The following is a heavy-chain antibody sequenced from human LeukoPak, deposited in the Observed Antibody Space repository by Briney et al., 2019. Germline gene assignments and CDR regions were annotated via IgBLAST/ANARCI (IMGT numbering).Heavy chain of an antibody. CDR2: IYYSGST. CDR3: ARDGDGYTLEGWFDP. Sequence: SETLPLTCTVSGGSISSYYWSWIRQPLGKGLEWIGCIYYSGSTNYNPSLKSRVTISVDTSKNQFSLKLSSVTAADTAVYYCARDGDGYTLEGWFDPWGQGTLVTVSS. V-gene: IGHV4-59*01. CDR1: GGSISSYY. D-gene: IGHD5-24*01. J-gene: IGHJ5*02.